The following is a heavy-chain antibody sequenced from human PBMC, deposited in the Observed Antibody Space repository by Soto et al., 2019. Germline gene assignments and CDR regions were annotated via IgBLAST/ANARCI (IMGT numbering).Heavy chain of an antibody. CDR2: VHESGST. Sequence: KPSETLSLTCSVSGDATSNYYWSWIRQTPGRGLEWIGCVHESGSTDYNPSLRGRVIISLRTSKSQFSLSLRSATAADTATYYCARGTRALITSFFAYWGQGIPVTVSS. D-gene: IGHD1-20*01. J-gene: IGHJ4*02. CDR1: GDATSNYY. CDR3: ARGTRALITSFFAY. V-gene: IGHV4-59*03.